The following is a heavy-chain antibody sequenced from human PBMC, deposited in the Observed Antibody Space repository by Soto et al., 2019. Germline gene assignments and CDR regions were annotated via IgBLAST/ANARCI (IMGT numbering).Heavy chain of an antibody. V-gene: IGHV1-18*01. CDR1: GYNFFDYG. Sequence: QIQLVQSGAEVKKPGASVKVSCKASGYNFFDYGVSWVRQAPGQGLEWMGWVSPKSGNTDYARQVQSRVTMTTDTPTSTAYMELRGLRSDDTAVYYCARGRTVSSIGALLVWGQGTLVSVSS. CDR3: ARGRTVSSIGALLV. CDR2: VSPKSGNT. D-gene: IGHD2-21*02. J-gene: IGHJ1*01.